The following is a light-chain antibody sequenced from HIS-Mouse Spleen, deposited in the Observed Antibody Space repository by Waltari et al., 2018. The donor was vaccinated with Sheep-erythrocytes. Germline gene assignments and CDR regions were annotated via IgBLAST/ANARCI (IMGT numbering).Light chain of an antibody. CDR1: SRDVGGYNY. V-gene: IGLV2-11*01. J-gene: IGLJ3*02. CDR3: CSYAGSYTWV. Sequence: QSALTQPRSVSGSPGPSVTISCPGTSRDVGGYNYVSCYHQHPGKAPKLMIYDVSKRPSGVPDRFSGSKSGNTASLTISGLQAEDEADYYCCSYAGSYTWVFGGGTKLTVL. CDR2: DVS.